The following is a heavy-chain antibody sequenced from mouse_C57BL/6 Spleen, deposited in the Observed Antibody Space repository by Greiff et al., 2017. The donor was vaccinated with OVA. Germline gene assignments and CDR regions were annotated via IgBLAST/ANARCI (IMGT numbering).Heavy chain of an antibody. V-gene: IGHV7-3*01. CDR1: GFTFTDYY. D-gene: IGHD1-1*01. J-gene: IGHJ1*03. Sequence: EVHLVESGGGLVQPGGSLSLSCAASGFTFTDYYMSWVRQPPGKGLEWLGFIRNKANGYTTEYSASVKGRFTISRDNSQSILYIQMNALRAEASATDYCARHYYSSSYLWYFDVWGTGTTVTVSS. CDR3: ARHYYSSSYLWYFDV. CDR2: IRNKANGYTT.